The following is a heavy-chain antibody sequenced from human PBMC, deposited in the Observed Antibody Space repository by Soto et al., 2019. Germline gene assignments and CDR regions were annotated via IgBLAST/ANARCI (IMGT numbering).Heavy chain of an antibody. CDR3: VKYIRDSSGWKADY. V-gene: IGHV3-23*01. CDR2: ISGSGETT. CDR1: GFTFSSHS. D-gene: IGHD6-19*01. Sequence: LRLSCAASGFTFSSHSMSWVRQAPGRGLEWVSAISGSGETTDYADSVKGRFTISRDNSKNTLYLQMNNLRGEDTAVYYCVKYIRDSSGWKADYWGQGILVTVSS. J-gene: IGHJ4*02.